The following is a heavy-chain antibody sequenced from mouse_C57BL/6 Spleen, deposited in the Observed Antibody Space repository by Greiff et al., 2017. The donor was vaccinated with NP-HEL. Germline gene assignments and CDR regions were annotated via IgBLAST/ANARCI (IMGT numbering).Heavy chain of an antibody. CDR2: ISDGGSYT. J-gene: IGHJ3*01. CDR3: ARDRGETWDPFAY. D-gene: IGHD4-1*01. Sequence: EVMLVESGGGLVKPGGSLKLSCAASGFTFSSYAMSWVRQTPEKRLEWVATISDGGSYTYYPDNVKGRFTISRDNAKNNLYLQMSHLKSEDTAMYYCARDRGETWDPFAYWGQGTLVTVSA. V-gene: IGHV5-4*01. CDR1: GFTFSSYA.